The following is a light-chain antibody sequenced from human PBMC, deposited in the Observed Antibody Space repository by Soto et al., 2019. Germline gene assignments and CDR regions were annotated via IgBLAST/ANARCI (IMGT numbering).Light chain of an antibody. CDR2: TAS. CDR3: LQDYNYPWT. CDR1: QGIRND. J-gene: IGKJ1*01. V-gene: IGKV1-6*01. Sequence: AIPMTQSPSSLSASVGDRVTITCRASQGIRNDLGWYQQKPGKAPKLLIYTASSLQSGVPSRFSGSGSGTDFTLTISSLQPEDFATYYCLQDYNYPWTFGQGTKVEIK.